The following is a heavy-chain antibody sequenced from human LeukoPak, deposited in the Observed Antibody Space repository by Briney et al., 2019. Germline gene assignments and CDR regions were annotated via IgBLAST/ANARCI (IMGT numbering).Heavy chain of an antibody. CDR3: AKVGKLGGTDY. V-gene: IGHV3-23*01. CDR2: ISGSGGST. Sequence: PGGSLRLSCVASGFTISTYWMSWVRQAPGKGLEWVSAISGSGGSTYYADSVKGRFTISRDNSKNTLYLQMNSLRAEDTAVYYCAKVGKLGGTDYWGQGTLVTVSS. D-gene: IGHD7-27*01. J-gene: IGHJ4*02. CDR1: GFTISTYW.